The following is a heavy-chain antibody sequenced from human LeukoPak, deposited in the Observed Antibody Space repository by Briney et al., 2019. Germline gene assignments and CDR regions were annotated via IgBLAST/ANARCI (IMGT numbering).Heavy chain of an antibody. J-gene: IGHJ5*02. CDR2: ISSSSYI. CDR1: GFTFSSYS. D-gene: IGHD3-9*01. Sequence: GGSLRLSCAASGFTFSSYSMNWVRQAPGKGLEWVSSISSSSYIYYADSVKGRFTISRDNAKNSLYLQMNSLRAEDTAVYYCARDEYDTQSDPWGQGTLVTVSS. CDR3: ARDEYDTQSDP. V-gene: IGHV3-21*04.